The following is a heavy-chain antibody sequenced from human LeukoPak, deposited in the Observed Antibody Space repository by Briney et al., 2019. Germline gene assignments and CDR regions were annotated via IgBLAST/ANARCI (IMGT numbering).Heavy chain of an antibody. D-gene: IGHD5-12*01. CDR3: ARLYSGYDSQFDY. Sequence: GESLKISCKTSGYSFTSYRIGWVRQMPGKGLEWMGIIYPGDSSTNYSPSFQGQVTISADKSISTAYLQWSSLKASDTAMYYCARLYSGYDSQFDYWGQGTLVTVSS. V-gene: IGHV5-51*01. CDR2: IYPGDSST. J-gene: IGHJ4*02. CDR1: GYSFTSYR.